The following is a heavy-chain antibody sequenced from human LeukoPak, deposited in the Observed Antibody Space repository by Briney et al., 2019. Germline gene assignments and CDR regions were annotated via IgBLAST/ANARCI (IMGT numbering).Heavy chain of an antibody. Sequence: GASVKVSCKASGYTFTSYYIHWVRQAPGQGLEWLGYINPNSGGIHYAQNFQGRVTMTIDTSISTAYMELSRLRSDDTAVYYCGRTHNFDYWGQGTLVTVSS. CDR2: INPNSGGI. CDR3: GRTHNFDY. CDR1: GYTFTSYY. J-gene: IGHJ4*02. V-gene: IGHV1-2*02.